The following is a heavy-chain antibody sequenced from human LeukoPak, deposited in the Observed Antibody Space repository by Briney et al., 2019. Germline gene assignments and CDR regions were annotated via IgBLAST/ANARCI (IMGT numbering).Heavy chain of an antibody. CDR1: GFTFSSYG. J-gene: IGHJ4*02. Sequence: PGRSLRLSCAASGFTFSSYGMHWVRQAPGRGLEWVAVISYDGSNKYYADSVKGRFTISRDNSKNTLYLQMNSLRAEDTAVYSCAKDLPWSDYWGQGTLVTVSS. D-gene: IGHD2-15*01. CDR2: ISYDGSNK. CDR3: AKDLPWSDY. V-gene: IGHV3-30*18.